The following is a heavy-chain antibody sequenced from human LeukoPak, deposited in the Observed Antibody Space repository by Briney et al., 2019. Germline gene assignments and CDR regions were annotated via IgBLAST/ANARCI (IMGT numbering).Heavy chain of an antibody. J-gene: IGHJ4*02. CDR1: GFTFSDNY. Sequence: PGGSLRLSCAASGFTFSDNYMTWVRQAPGKGLEWLSYISGNGGVIQYADSVKGRFTISRDNTKNLLYLQMDSLRVEDTAIYYCARVHGGYPFDYWGQGTLVTVSS. V-gene: IGHV3-11*04. CDR2: ISGNGGVI. CDR3: ARVHGGYPFDY. D-gene: IGHD2-15*01.